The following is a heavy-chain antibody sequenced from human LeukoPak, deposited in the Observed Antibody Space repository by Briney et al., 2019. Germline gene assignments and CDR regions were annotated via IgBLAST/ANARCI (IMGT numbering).Heavy chain of an antibody. CDR3: ARAGGHYNWNFGDAIDI. V-gene: IGHV3-23*01. CDR1: GFTFSSYA. D-gene: IGHD1-20*01. Sequence: GGSLRLSCAASGFTFSSYAMTWVRQAPGKGLQWVSAISGGGVSTYYADSVKGRFTISRDNSKNTLYLQMNSLRAEDTAVYYCARAGGHYNWNFGDAIDIWGQGTMVTVSS. CDR2: ISGGGVST. J-gene: IGHJ3*02.